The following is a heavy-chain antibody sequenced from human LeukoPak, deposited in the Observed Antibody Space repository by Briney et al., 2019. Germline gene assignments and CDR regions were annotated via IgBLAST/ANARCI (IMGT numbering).Heavy chain of an antibody. J-gene: IGHJ4*02. CDR1: GFTFSSYW. CDR2: IKQDGSEK. V-gene: IGHV3-7*01. D-gene: IGHD6-13*01. Sequence: PGGSLRLSCAASGFTFSSYWMSWVRQAPGKGLEWVANIKQDGSEKYYVDSVKGRFTIFRDNAKNSLYLQMNSLRAEDTAVYYCARDPSIAAAGTVDYWGQGTLVTVSS. CDR3: ARDPSIAAAGTVDY.